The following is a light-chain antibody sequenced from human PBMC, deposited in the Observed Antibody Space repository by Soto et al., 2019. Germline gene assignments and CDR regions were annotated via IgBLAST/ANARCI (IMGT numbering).Light chain of an antibody. CDR3: QQYGSYSSWT. V-gene: IGKV1-5*01. CDR1: QSVSGW. CDR2: DAS. J-gene: IGKJ1*01. Sequence: DIQMTQSPATLSASVGDTVTVTGRASQSVSGWLAWYQQKPGEAPKLLIYDASGLEGGVPSRFSGSGSGTEFTLTISSLQPDDFATYYCQQYGSYSSWTFGQGTKVDI.